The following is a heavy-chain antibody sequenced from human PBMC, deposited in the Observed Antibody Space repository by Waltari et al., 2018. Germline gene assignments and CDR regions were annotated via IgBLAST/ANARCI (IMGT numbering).Heavy chain of an antibody. Sequence: EVQLVESGGGLVKPGGSLRLSCAASGFTFSSYSMNWVRQAPGKGLEWVSSISSSSSYIYYADSVKGRFTISRDNAKNSLYLQMNSLRAEDTAVYYCAREGSTSHSFYDYYYYYGMDVWGQGTTVTVSS. D-gene: IGHD2-2*01. CDR2: ISSSSSYI. J-gene: IGHJ6*02. CDR1: GFTFSSYS. V-gene: IGHV3-21*01. CDR3: AREGSTSHSFYDYYYYYGMDV.